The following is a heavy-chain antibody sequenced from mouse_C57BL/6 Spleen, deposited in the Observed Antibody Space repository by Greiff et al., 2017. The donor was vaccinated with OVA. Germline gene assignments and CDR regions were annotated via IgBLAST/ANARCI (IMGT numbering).Heavy chain of an antibody. CDR1: GYTFTSYW. CDR2: IYPGSGST. CDR3: ARGGLDYFDV. V-gene: IGHV1-55*01. D-gene: IGHD2-4*01. Sequence: QVQLQQPGAELVMPGASVKLSCKASGYTFTSYWITWVKQRPGQGLEWIGDIYPGSGSTNYNEKFKSKATLTVDTSSSTAYMQLSSLTSEDSAVYYCARGGLDYFDVWGTGTTVTVSS. J-gene: IGHJ1*03.